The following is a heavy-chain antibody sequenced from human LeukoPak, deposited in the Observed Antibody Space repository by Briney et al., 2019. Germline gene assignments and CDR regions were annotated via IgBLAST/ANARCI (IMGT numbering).Heavy chain of an antibody. V-gene: IGHV4-59*01. J-gene: IGHJ6*03. CDR1: GVSISSYY. CDR3: ARGRSSMVRGYYYYYMDV. CDR2: IYYSGST. D-gene: IGHD3-10*01. Sequence: SETLSLTCTVSGVSISSYYWSWIRQPPGKGLEWIGDIYYSGSTNYNPSLKSRVTISVDTSKNKFSLKLSSVTAADTAVYYCARGRSSMVRGYYYYYMDVWGKGTTVTISS.